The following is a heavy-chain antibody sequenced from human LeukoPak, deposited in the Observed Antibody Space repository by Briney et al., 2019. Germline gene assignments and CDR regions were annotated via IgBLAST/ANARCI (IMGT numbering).Heavy chain of an antibody. D-gene: IGHD2-21*01. CDR3: ARYCGGWFDP. J-gene: IGHJ5*02. V-gene: IGHV1-18*01. CDR2: ISAYNGNT. CDR1: GYXXTXYG. Sequence: VSCXXXGYXXTXYGISWVRQAPGXGLEWMGWISAYNGNTNYAQKLQGRVTMTTDTSTSTAYMELRSLRSDDTAVYYCARYCGGWFDPWGQGTLVTVSS.